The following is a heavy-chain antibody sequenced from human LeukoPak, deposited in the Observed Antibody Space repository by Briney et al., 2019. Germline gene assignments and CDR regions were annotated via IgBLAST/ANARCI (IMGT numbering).Heavy chain of an antibody. J-gene: IGHJ4*02. CDR3: AREAREWSGYYPHYFDY. Sequence: SQTLSLTCTVSGGSISSGGYYWSWIRQHPGKGLEWIGYIYYSGSTYYNPSLKSRVTISVDTSKNQFSLKLSSVTAADTAVYYCAREAREWSGYYPHYFDYWGQGTLVTVSS. V-gene: IGHV4-31*03. CDR2: IYYSGST. D-gene: IGHD3-3*01. CDR1: GGSISSGGYY.